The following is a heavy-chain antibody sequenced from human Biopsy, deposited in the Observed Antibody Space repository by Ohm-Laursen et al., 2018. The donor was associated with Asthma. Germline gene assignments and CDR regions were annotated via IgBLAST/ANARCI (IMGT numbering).Heavy chain of an antibody. CDR3: ARTTYGHDGFDP. CDR1: GNSITSGGCC. V-gene: IGHV4-31*03. J-gene: IGHJ5*02. CDR2: FHHSGNS. Sequence: SQTLSLTCTVSGNSITSGGCCWNWIRQHPGKGLEWIGHFHHSGNSYFNPSLKSRVDFSRDTSKNQYSLSLTSVTAADTAVYYCARTTYGHDGFDPWGQGTLVTVST. D-gene: IGHD4-17*01.